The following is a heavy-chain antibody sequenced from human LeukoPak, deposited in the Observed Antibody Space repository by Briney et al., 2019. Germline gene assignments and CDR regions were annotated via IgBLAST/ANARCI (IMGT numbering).Heavy chain of an antibody. CDR3: ARSGLRGYSGYDWGGFFDY. V-gene: IGHV3-30-3*01. CDR1: GFTFSSYA. CDR2: ISYDGSNK. Sequence: PGGSLRLSCAASGFTFSSYAMYWVRQAPGKGLEWVAVISYDGSNKYYADSVKGRFTISRDNSKNTLYLQMNSLRAEDTAVYYCARSGLRGYSGYDWGGFFDYWGQGTLVTVSS. J-gene: IGHJ4*02. D-gene: IGHD5-12*01.